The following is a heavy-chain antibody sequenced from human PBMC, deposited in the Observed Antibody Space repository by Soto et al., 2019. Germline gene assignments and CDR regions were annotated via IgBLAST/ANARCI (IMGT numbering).Heavy chain of an antibody. D-gene: IGHD3-9*01. V-gene: IGHV4-39*01. CDR3: ARAYYDILTGRGAYYFDY. CDR2: IYYSGST. Sequence: QLQLQESGPGLVKPSETLSRTCTVSGGSISSSSYYWGWIRQPPGKGLEWIGSIYYSGSTYYNPSLKSRVTISVDTSKNQFSLKLSSVTAADTAVYYCARAYYDILTGRGAYYFDYWGQGTLVTVSS. CDR1: GGSISSSSYY. J-gene: IGHJ4*02.